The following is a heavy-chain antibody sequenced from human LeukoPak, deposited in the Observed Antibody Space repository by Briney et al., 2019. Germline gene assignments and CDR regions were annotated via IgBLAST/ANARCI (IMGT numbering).Heavy chain of an antibody. J-gene: IGHJ4*02. D-gene: IGHD2-2*01. V-gene: IGHV3-30*02. Sequence: PGGSLRLSCAASGFTFSSYGMHWVRQAPGKGLEWVAFTRYDGSNKYYADSVKGRFTISRDNSKNTLYLQMNSLRAEDTAVYYCAKGEIVVVPAAIAIWGQGTLVTVSS. CDR2: TRYDGSNK. CDR1: GFTFSSYG. CDR3: AKGEIVVVPAAIAI.